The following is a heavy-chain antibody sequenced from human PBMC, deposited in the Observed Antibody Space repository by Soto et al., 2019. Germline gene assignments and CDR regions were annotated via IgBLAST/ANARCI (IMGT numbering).Heavy chain of an antibody. D-gene: IGHD6-19*01. CDR2: IVPIVATA. V-gene: IGHV1-69*06. J-gene: IGHJ4*02. CDR1: GGTFSSHG. Sequence: QVQLVQSGAEVKRPGSSVKVSCKASGGTFSSHGISWVRQAPGQGLEWMGGIVPIVATANYAQKFQGRVTITADRSTSTAYMELSSLRSEAPAVYYCARADKGTVTGLDYWGQGTLVTVSA. CDR3: ARADKGTVTGLDY.